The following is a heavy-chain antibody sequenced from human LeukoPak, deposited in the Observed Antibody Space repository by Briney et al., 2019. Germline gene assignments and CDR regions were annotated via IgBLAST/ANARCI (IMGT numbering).Heavy chain of an antibody. J-gene: IGHJ4*02. D-gene: IGHD2-2*01. V-gene: IGHV4-59*01. CDR1: GGSIYNFF. CDR2: ITYNGRT. CDR3: ARVTGTSAILY. Sequence: SETLSLTCSVSGGSIYNFFWGWVRQPPGKGLEWFGYITYNGRTNYNPSLKSRVSMSVDTSKNQFSLKLSSVTAADTAVYYCARVTGTSAILYWGQGTLVTVSS.